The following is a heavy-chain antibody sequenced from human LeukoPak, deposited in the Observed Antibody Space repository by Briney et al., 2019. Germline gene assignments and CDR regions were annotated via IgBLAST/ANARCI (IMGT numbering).Heavy chain of an antibody. CDR3: AKTYSSGAMSRYFDY. Sequence: GGSLRLSCAASGFTFSSYGMHWVRQAPGKGLEWVAVISYDGSNKYYADSVKGRFTISRDNSKNTLYLQMNSLRAEDTAVYYCAKTYSSGAMSRYFDYWGQGTLVTVSS. J-gene: IGHJ4*02. V-gene: IGHV3-30*18. CDR1: GFTFSSYG. CDR2: ISYDGSNK. D-gene: IGHD6-19*01.